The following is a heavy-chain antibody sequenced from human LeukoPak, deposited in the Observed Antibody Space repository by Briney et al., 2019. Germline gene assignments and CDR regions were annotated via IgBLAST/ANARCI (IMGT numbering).Heavy chain of an antibody. J-gene: IGHJ5*02. D-gene: IGHD2-15*01. CDR3: ARDVGP. CDR2: IYSNGRT. Sequence: PGGSLRLSCAASGVTVSNNYMRGVRQAPGKGLEWVSLIYSNGRTDYTDSVKGRFSISRDNSKNTMYLQMNSLRAEDTAMYYCARDVGPWGQGTLVTVSS. CDR1: GVTVSNNY. V-gene: IGHV3-53*01.